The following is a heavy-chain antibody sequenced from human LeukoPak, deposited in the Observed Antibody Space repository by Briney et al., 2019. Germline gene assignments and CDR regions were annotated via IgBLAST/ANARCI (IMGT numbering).Heavy chain of an antibody. Sequence: GASVKVSCKASGYTFTGYYMHWVRQAPGQGLEWMGWINPNSGGTNYAQKFQGRVTMTRDTSISTAYMELSRLRSDDTAVYYCARDSADTAMVVWFDPWGQGTLVTVSS. D-gene: IGHD5-18*01. J-gene: IGHJ5*02. CDR3: ARDSADTAMVVWFDP. CDR2: INPNSGGT. V-gene: IGHV1-2*02. CDR1: GYTFTGYY.